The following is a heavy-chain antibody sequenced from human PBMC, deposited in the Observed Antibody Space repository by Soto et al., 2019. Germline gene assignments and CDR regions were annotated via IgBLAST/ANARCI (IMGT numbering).Heavy chain of an antibody. CDR1: GGTFSSYA. Sequence: SVKVSCKASGGTFSSYAISWVRQAPGQGLEWMGGIIPIFGTANYAQKFQGRVTITADESTSTAYMELSSLRSEDTAVYYCARESGGVAGTLDPWGQGTLVTVSS. V-gene: IGHV1-69*13. CDR3: ARESGGVAGTLDP. CDR2: IIPIFGTA. D-gene: IGHD6-19*01. J-gene: IGHJ5*02.